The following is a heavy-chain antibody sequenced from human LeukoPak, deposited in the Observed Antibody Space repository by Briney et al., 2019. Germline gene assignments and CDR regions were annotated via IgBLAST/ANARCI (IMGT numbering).Heavy chain of an antibody. V-gene: IGHV4-28*01. J-gene: IGHJ3*02. CDR2: IYYSGST. Sequence: SDTLSLTCAVSGDSISSNYWWSWIRPSPEKGLEWIGYIYYSGSTHQNPSLQSRLTMSVDTSKNQFSLKLSSVTAVDTAVYYCARKGSGWYAFDIWGQGTTVTVSS. CDR3: ARKGSGWYAFDI. CDR1: GDSISSNYW. D-gene: IGHD6-19*01.